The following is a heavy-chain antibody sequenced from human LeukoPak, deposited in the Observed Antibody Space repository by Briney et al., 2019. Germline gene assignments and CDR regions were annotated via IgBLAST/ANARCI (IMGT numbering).Heavy chain of an antibody. CDR1: GFSFSTYT. CDR2: ISSGGDRM. J-gene: IGHJ4*02. V-gene: IGHV3-21*06. CDR3: AIAPLSAVVLY. D-gene: IGHD2-21*01. Sequence: GSLRLSCAGSGFSFSTYTMTWVRQAPGKGLEWVASISSGGDRMFYIDSVKGRFTISRDDARNSLHLQMNSLRAEDTAVYYCAIAPLSAVVLYWGQGTLVTVSS.